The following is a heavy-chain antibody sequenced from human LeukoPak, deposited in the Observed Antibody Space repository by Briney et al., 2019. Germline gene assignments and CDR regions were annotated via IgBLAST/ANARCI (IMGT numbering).Heavy chain of an antibody. J-gene: IGHJ4*02. CDR3: AKEQFLRYFDRNGYYFDH. Sequence: GGSLRLSCAASGFTFSSSWMSWVRQAPGKGLEWVANIKHDGSEEFYVDSLKGRFTISRDNAKNTLYLQMNSLRVEDTAVYYCAKEQFLRYFDRNGYYFDHWGQGTLVTVSS. CDR1: GFTFSSSW. CDR2: IKHDGSEE. D-gene: IGHD3-9*01. V-gene: IGHV3-7*04.